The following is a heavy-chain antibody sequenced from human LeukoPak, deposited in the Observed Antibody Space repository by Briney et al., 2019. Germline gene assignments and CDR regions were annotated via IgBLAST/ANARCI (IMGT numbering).Heavy chain of an antibody. J-gene: IGHJ4*02. V-gene: IGHV4-39*01. CDR1: GGSIITNDYW. CDR2: IDHAGTT. Sequence: SETLSLTCVVSGGSIITNDYWWGWIRQPPGKGLEWIGTIDHAGTTFYNVSLKSRVTISVDTPNNQFSLRLNSVGAADTAVYYRARRRDGYNQLDYWGQGTLVTVSS. D-gene: IGHD5-24*01. CDR3: ARRRDGYNQLDY.